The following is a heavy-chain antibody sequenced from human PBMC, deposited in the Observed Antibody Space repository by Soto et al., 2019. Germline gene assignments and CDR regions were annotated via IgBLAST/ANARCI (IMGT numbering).Heavy chain of an antibody. V-gene: IGHV1-69*13. J-gene: IGHJ6*02. CDR1: GGTFRSYS. CDR2: IIPIFATA. CDR3: ARAGLSGTYSNYYYGLDV. Sequence: SVKVSCKASGGTFRSYSISWVRQAPGQGLEWIGGIIPIFATANYAQKFQGRVTITADESTSTAYMELSSLRSEDTAVYYCARAGLSGTYSNYYYGLDVWGQGTTVTVSS. D-gene: IGHD1-26*01.